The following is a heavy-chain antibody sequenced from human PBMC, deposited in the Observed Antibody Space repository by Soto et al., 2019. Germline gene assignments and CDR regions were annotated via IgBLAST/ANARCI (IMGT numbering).Heavy chain of an antibody. CDR3: AREAMPHSSGWHY. CDR2: IIPEFARA. CDR1: GGTSRSYA. Sequence: QVQLVQSGAEVKKPGSSVKVSCKAPGGTSRSYAIIWVRQAPGQGLEWMGEIIPEFARANYAQKFQGRVTITADEPTSTAHMQLSSLTSDDTAVYYCAREAMPHSSGWHYWGQGTLVTVSS. V-gene: IGHV1-69*12. D-gene: IGHD6-19*01. J-gene: IGHJ4*02.